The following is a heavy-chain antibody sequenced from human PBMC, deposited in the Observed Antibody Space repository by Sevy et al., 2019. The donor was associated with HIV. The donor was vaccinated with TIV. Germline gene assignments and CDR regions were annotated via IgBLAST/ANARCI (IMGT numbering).Heavy chain of an antibody. Sequence: SETLSLTCVVSGGSISSSIWWSWVRQPPGKGLEWIGEIYHSGSTNYNPSLESRVSISIDKSKNHFSLKVNSVTAADTAVYYCARDDSALYSYGLDLWGQGTTVTVSS. V-gene: IGHV4-4*02. D-gene: IGHD2-21*01. J-gene: IGHJ6*02. CDR3: ARDDSALYSYGLDL. CDR1: GGSISSSIW. CDR2: IYHSGST.